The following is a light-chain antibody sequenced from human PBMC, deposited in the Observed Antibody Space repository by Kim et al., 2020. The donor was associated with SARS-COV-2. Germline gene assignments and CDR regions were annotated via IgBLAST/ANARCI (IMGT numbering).Light chain of an antibody. J-gene: IGKJ1*01. CDR3: QQYNDWPPVT. CDR1: QSVRSN. CDR2: GAS. Sequence: SPGERATLTCRASQSVRSNLAWYQQKPGQAPRLLIYGASTRATGIPARFSGSGSGTEFTLTISSLQSEDFVLYYCQQYNDWPPVTFGQGTKVDIK. V-gene: IGKV3-15*01.